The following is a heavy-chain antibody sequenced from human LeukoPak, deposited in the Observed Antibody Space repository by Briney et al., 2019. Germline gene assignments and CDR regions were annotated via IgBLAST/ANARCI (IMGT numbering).Heavy chain of an antibody. CDR3: ARDGGVVPAAPDAFDI. V-gene: IGHV3-21*01. CDR1: GFTFSRYS. D-gene: IGHD2-2*01. Sequence: GGSLRLSCAASGFTFSRYSMNWVRQAPGKGLEWVSSISISSNYIYYTDSVKGRFTISRDNAKNSLYLQMNSLRAEDTAVYYCARDGGVVPAAPDAFDIWGQGTMVTVSS. J-gene: IGHJ3*02. CDR2: ISISSNYI.